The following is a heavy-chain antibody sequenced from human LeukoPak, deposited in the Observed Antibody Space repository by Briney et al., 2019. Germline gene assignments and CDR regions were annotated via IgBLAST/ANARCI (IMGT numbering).Heavy chain of an antibody. D-gene: IGHD4-17*01. Sequence: GASVKVSCKASGGTFSSHAISWVRQAPGQGLEWMGRIIPIFGTANYAQKFQGRVTITADKSTSTAYMELSSLRSEDTAVYYCAREKVTTQRGSYMDVWGKGTTVTVSS. CDR2: IIPIFGTA. CDR3: AREKVTTQRGSYMDV. V-gene: IGHV1-69*06. J-gene: IGHJ6*03. CDR1: GGTFSSHA.